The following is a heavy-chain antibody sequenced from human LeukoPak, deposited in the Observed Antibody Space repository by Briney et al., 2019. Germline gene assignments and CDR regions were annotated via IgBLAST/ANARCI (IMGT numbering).Heavy chain of an antibody. CDR2: IYSGDNT. CDR1: GFTFASHW. V-gene: IGHV3-66*02. Sequence: GGSLRLSCAASGFTFASHWMSWVRQAPGKGLEWVSVIYSGDNTYYVESVKGRFTISRDNSKNTLFLQMNRLRAEDTAVYYCAGRRVLDASFDYWGQGTLVTVSS. D-gene: IGHD3-16*01. J-gene: IGHJ4*02. CDR3: AGRRVLDASFDY.